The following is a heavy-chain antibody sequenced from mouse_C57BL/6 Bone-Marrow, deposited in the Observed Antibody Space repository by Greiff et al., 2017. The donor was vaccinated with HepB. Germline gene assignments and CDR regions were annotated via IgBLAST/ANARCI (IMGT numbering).Heavy chain of an antibody. CDR2: FYPGSGSI. J-gene: IGHJ3*01. CDR1: GYTFTEYT. Sequence: VQLQESGAELVKPGASVKLSCKASGYTFTEYTIHWVKQRSGQGLEWIGWFYPGSGSIKYNEKFKDKATLTADKSSSTVYMELSRLTSEDSAVYFCPRHEDLDSSGHHSFAYWGQGTLVTVSA. CDR3: PRHEDLDSSGHHSFAY. D-gene: IGHD3-2*02. V-gene: IGHV1-62-2*01.